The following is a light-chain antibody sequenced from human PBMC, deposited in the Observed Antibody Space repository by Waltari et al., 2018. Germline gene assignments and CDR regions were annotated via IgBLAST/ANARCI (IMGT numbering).Light chain of an antibody. CDR2: AVS. CDR3: GSYTSLNTVV. V-gene: IGLV2-14*03. CDR1: NIDVGGYNL. J-gene: IGLJ2*01. Sequence: QPALTQPASVSGSPGRSISISCSGTNIDVGGYNLVSWYQQHPGKAPKLLLFAVSNRPSGVSPRFSGSKSGNMASLTISGLRADDEGLYFCGSYTSLNTVVFGGGTSLTVL.